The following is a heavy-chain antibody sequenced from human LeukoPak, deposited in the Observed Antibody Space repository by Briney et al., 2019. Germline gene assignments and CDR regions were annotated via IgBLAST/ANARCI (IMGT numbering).Heavy chain of an antibody. CDR3: ARVWGAVAGQKPYYFDY. CDR1: GGSFSGYY. V-gene: IGHV4-34*01. CDR2: INHGGST. J-gene: IGHJ4*02. Sequence: PSETLSLTCAVYGGSFSGYYWSWIRQPPGKGLEWIGEINHGGSTNYNPSLKSRVTISVDTSKNQFSLKLSSVTAADTAVYYCARVWGAVAGQKPYYFDYWGQGTLVTVSS. D-gene: IGHD6-19*01.